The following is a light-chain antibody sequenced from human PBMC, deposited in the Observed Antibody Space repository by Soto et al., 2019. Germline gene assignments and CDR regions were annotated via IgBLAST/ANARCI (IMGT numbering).Light chain of an antibody. V-gene: IGKV3-11*01. Sequence: EIVLTHSPATLSSSPGDRATLSCRASQSVSSFLAWYQQRPGQAPRLLIYDASNRATGIPARFSGSGSGTDFTLTISRLEPEDFAVYYCQQYGSLWTFGQGTKVDI. CDR1: QSVSSF. J-gene: IGKJ1*01. CDR2: DAS. CDR3: QQYGSLWT.